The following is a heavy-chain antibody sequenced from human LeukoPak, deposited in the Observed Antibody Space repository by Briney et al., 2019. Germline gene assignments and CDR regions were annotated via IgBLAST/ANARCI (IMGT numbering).Heavy chain of an antibody. J-gene: IGHJ2*01. CDR2: IYYSGST. Sequence: KPSETLSLTCTVSGGSIDIYYWNWIRQPPGKGLEWLGYIYYSGSTNYNPSLKSRVTISVDTSKNQFSLKLSSVTAADTAVYYCARELRSSYYDSSGYYYSWYFDLWGRGTLVTVSS. CDR3: ARELRSSYYDSSGYYYSWYFDL. V-gene: IGHV4-59*12. D-gene: IGHD3-22*01. CDR1: GGSIDIYY.